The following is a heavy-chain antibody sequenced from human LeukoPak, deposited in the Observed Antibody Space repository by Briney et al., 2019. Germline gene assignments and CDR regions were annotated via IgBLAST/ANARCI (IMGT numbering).Heavy chain of an antibody. CDR3: ARQGEQLADAFDI. CDR2: IYPGDSDT. D-gene: IGHD6-6*01. Sequence: GEALKISCKGSWYSFTSYCIGWVRQMPGKGLEWTGIIYPGDSDTRYSPSFQGQVTISADKSISTAYLQWSSLKASDTAMYYCARQGEQLADAFDIWGQGTMVTVSS. V-gene: IGHV5-51*01. CDR1: WYSFTSYC. J-gene: IGHJ3*02.